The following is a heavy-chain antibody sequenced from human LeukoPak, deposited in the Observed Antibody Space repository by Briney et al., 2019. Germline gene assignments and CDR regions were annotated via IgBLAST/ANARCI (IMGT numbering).Heavy chain of an antibody. CDR2: IYYSGST. CDR3: ARDSSSWYYFDY. CDR1: GGSISSSSYY. V-gene: IGHV4-39*07. J-gene: IGHJ4*02. Sequence: SETLSLTCTVSGGSISSSSYYWGWIRQPPGKGLEWIGSIYYSGSTYYNPSLKSRVTISVDTSKNQFSLKLSSVTAADTAVYYCARDSSSWYYFDYWGLGTLVTVSS. D-gene: IGHD6-13*01.